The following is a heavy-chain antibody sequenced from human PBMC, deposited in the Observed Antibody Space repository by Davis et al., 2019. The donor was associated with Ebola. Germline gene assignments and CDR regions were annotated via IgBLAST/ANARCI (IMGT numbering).Heavy chain of an antibody. CDR2: ISSSSSTI. CDR3: ARGDIDYSSSWYQWYYFDY. J-gene: IGHJ4*02. Sequence: GESLKISCAASGFTFSSYSMNWVRQAPGKGLEWVSYISSSSSTIYYADSVKGRFTISRDNAKNSLYLQMNSLRDEDTAVYYCARGDIDYSSSWYQWYYFDYWGQGTLVTVSS. CDR1: GFTFSSYS. V-gene: IGHV3-48*02. D-gene: IGHD6-13*01.